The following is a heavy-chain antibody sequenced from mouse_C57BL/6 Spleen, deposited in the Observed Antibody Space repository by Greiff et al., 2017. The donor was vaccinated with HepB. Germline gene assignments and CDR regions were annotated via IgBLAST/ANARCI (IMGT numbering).Heavy chain of an antibody. Sequence: QVQLKESGPGLVQPSQSLSITCTVSGFSLTSYGVHWVRQSPGKGLEWLGVIWRGGSTDYNAAFMSRLSITKDNSKSQVFFKMNSLQADDTAIYYCAKNFYYGSSNAMDYWGQGTSVTVSS. D-gene: IGHD1-1*01. J-gene: IGHJ4*01. CDR1: GFSLTSYG. V-gene: IGHV2-5*01. CDR2: IWRGGST. CDR3: AKNFYYGSSNAMDY.